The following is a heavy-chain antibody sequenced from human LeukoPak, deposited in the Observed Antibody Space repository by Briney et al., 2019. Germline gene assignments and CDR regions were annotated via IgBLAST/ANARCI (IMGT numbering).Heavy chain of an antibody. CDR2: ISYDGSNK. CDR3: ANMGGGPGYSSGWYLGYFQQ. Sequence: PAGPLSLSCAASGFTFSSYGMHWVRQAPGKGLDWVASISYDGSNKYYADSVQGRFTISRDNSKNTLYLQMNSLRAEDTAVYYCANMGGGPGYSSGWYLGYFQQWGQGTLVTVSS. J-gene: IGHJ1*01. D-gene: IGHD6-19*01. CDR1: GFTFSSYG. V-gene: IGHV3-30*18.